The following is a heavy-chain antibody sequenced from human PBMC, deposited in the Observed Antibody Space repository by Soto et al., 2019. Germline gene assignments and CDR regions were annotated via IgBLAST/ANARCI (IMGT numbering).Heavy chain of an antibody. Sequence: EVQLVESGGGLVQPGGSLRLSCAASGFTFSMYWMHWVRQVPGKGPEWVSRINDDGISTNYADSVKGRFTISRDNAQNTLYLQMNALRVEDTGVYYCTRGPRPTSTVTGAFWGQGTLVTVSS. CDR1: GFTFSMYW. V-gene: IGHV3-74*01. CDR3: TRGPRPTSTVTGAF. CDR2: INDDGIST. J-gene: IGHJ4*02. D-gene: IGHD1-1*01.